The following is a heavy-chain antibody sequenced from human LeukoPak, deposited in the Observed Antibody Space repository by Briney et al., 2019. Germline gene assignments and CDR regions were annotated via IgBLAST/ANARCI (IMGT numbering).Heavy chain of an antibody. CDR2: IIPIFGTA. CDR3: ARAGDHYYFDY. D-gene: IGHD4-17*01. CDR1: GGTISSYA. J-gene: IGHJ4*02. V-gene: IGHV1-69*05. Sequence: EASVKVSCKASGGTISSYAIGWVRQAPGQGLEWMGRIIPIFGTANYAQKFQGRVTITTDESTSTAYMELSSLRSEDTAVYYCARAGDHYYFDYWGQGTLVTVSS.